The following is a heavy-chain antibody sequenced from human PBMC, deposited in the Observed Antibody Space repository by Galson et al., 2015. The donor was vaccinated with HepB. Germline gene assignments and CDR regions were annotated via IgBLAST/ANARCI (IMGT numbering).Heavy chain of an antibody. CDR2: IDPSDSYT. J-gene: IGHJ4*02. CDR3: ARLTSSPYSGSYKGPSDY. Sequence: QSGAEVKKPGESLRISCKGSGYSFTSYWISWVRQMPGKGLEWMGRIDPSDSYTNYSPSFQGHVTISADKSISTAYLQWSSLKASDTAMYYCARLTSSPYSGSYKGPSDYWGQGTLVTVSS. D-gene: IGHD1-26*01. V-gene: IGHV5-10-1*01. CDR1: GYSFTSYW.